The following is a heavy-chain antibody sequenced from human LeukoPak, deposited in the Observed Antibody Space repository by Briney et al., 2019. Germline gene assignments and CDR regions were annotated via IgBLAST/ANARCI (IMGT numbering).Heavy chain of an antibody. CDR1: GFTFSSYA. Sequence: GGSLRLSCAASGFTFSSYAMHWVRQAPGKGLEWVAVISYDGSNKYYADSVKGRFTISRDNSKNTLYLQMNSLRAEDTAVYYCARGGGYSYATVDYWGQGTLVTVSS. CDR2: ISYDGSNK. J-gene: IGHJ4*02. D-gene: IGHD5-18*01. CDR3: ARGGGYSYATVDY. V-gene: IGHV3-30-3*01.